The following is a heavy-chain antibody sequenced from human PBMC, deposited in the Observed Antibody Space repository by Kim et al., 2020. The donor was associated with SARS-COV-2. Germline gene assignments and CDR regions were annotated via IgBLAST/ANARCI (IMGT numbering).Heavy chain of an antibody. CDR2: ISGSGGST. Sequence: GGSLRLSCAASGFTFSSYAMSWVRQAPGKGLEWVSAISGSGGSTYYADSVKGRFTISRDNSKNTLYLQMNSLRAEDTAVYYCASPNSSSSYITPSFDYYGMDVWGQGTTVTVSS. CDR1: GFTFSSYA. CDR3: ASPNSSSSYITPSFDYYGMDV. D-gene: IGHD6-13*01. J-gene: IGHJ6*02. V-gene: IGHV3-23*01.